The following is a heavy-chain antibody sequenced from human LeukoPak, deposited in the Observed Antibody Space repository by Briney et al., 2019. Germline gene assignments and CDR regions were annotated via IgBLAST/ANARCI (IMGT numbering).Heavy chain of an antibody. V-gene: IGHV1-2*02. Sequence: ASVKVSCKASGYTFTGYYMHWVRQAPGQGLEWMGWINPNSGGTNYAQKFQGRVTMTRDTSISTAYMELSRLRSDDTAVYYCARDRQPPIVVVPAAYYYYYGMDVWGQGTTVTVSS. CDR3: ARDRQPPIVVVPAAYYYYYGMDV. CDR1: GYTFTGYY. D-gene: IGHD2-2*01. J-gene: IGHJ6*02. CDR2: INPNSGGT.